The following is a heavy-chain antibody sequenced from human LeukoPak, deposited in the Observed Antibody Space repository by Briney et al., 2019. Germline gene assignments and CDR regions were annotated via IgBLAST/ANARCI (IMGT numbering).Heavy chain of an antibody. J-gene: IGHJ4*02. CDR1: GYTFTYCS. CDR2: ITLYNGNT. V-gene: IGHV1-68*01. Sequence: ASVKVSCKASGYTFTYCSLHWLQQAPGQGLERMRWITLYNGNTNYAKKFQGRVTMTEDTSTDTAYMELSSLRSEDTAVYYCATDLYYYDSSGYYSDYWGQGTLVTVSS. CDR3: ATDLYYYDSSGYYSDY. D-gene: IGHD3-22*01.